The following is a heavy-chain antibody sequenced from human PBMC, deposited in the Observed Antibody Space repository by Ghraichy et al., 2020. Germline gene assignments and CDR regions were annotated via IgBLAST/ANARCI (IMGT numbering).Heavy chain of an antibody. V-gene: IGHV3-23*01. Sequence: GGSLRLSCSASGFTFSSYAMSWVRQAPGKGLEWVSAISGSGGSTYYADSVKGRFTISRDNSKNTLYLQMNSLRAEDTAVYYCAKGLRSTWYCFDYWGQGTLVTVSS. CDR1: GFTFSSYA. CDR2: ISGSGGST. D-gene: IGHD6-13*01. CDR3: AKGLRSTWYCFDY. J-gene: IGHJ4*02.